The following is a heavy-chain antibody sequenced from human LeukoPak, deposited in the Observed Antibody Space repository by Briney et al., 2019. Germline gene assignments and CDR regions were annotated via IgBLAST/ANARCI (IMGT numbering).Heavy chain of an antibody. CDR2: ISAYNGNT. CDR1: GYTFTSYG. D-gene: IGHD1-26*01. V-gene: IGHV1-18*01. J-gene: IGHJ4*02. Sequence: ASVRVSCKASGYTFTSYGISWVRQAPGQGLEWMGWISAYNGNTNYAQKLQGRVTITTDESTSTAYMELSSLRSEDTAVYYCARDRWRGYSGSYYFGYWGQGTLVTVSS. CDR3: ARDRWRGYSGSYYFGY.